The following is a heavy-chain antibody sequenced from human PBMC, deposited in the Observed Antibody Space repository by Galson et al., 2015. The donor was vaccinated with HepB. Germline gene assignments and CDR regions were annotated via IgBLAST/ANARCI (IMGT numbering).Heavy chain of an antibody. D-gene: IGHD3-10*01. CDR1: GLTYSDSS. CDR3: AKGRDGSGSYRVFYGLDV. Sequence: SLRLSCAASGLTYSDSSMTWVRQAPGQGLEWVSVVSGSGVNTFYADSVKGRFTVSRDTSKNIFYLQMNNLTVEDTAVYYCAKGRDGSGSYRVFYGLDVWGQGTTVTVSS. V-gene: IGHV3-23*01. CDR2: VSGSGVNT. J-gene: IGHJ6*02.